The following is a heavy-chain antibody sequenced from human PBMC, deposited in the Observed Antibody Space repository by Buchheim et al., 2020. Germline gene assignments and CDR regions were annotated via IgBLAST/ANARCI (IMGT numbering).Heavy chain of an antibody. D-gene: IGHD2-2*01. CDR2: IYPGDSDT. CDR1: GYSFTSYW. CDR3: ARLDIVVVPAAPHSYYYYYMDV. V-gene: IGHV5-51*01. Sequence: EVQLVQSGAEVKKPGESLKISCKGSGYSFTSYWIGWVRQMPGKGLEWMGIIYPGDSDTRYSPSFQGQVTISADKSISTAYLQWSSLKASDTAMYYCARLDIVVVPAAPHSYYYYYMDVWGKGTT. J-gene: IGHJ6*03.